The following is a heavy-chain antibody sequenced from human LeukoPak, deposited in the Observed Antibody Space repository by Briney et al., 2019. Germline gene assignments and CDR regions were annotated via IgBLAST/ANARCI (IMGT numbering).Heavy chain of an antibody. CDR1: GGPISLGGYS. J-gene: IGHJ4*02. CDR2: INHSGST. CDR3: AREFTYYYGSGALDY. D-gene: IGHD3-10*01. Sequence: SQTLSLTCGVSGGPISLGGYSWSWIRQPPAKGLQWIGYINHSGSTYYNPSLKSRVTISVDRSKNQFSLKLSSVTAADTAVYYCAREFTYYYGSGALDYWDQGTLVTVSS. V-gene: IGHV4-30-2*01.